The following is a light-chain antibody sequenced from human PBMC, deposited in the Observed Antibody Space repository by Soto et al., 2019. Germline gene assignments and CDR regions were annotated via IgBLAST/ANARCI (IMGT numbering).Light chain of an antibody. J-gene: IGKJ2*01. CDR2: SAS. CDR3: QQSYSTPYT. CDR1: QDINIY. Sequence: DIQMTQSPSSLSASVGDRVTITCRASQDINIYLNWYHKRPGKAPKLLIYSASSLQSGVPSRFSGSGTGTDFTLTISSLQPEDFATYYCQQSYSTPYTFGQGTKLEIK. V-gene: IGKV1-39*01.